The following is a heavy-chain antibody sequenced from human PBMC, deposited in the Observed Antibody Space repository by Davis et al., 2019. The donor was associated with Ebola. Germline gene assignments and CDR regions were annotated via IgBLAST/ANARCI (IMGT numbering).Heavy chain of an antibody. Sequence: GGSLRLSCAASGFTFDDYAMHWVRQAPGKGLEWVSGISWNSGSIGYADSVKGRFTISRDNAKNSLYLQMNSLRAEDTALYYCAKGSIFGAIPYYYGMDVWGQGTTVTVSS. CDR1: GFTFDDYA. CDR3: AKGSIFGAIPYYYGMDV. CDR2: ISWNSGSI. V-gene: IGHV3-9*01. D-gene: IGHD3-3*01. J-gene: IGHJ6*02.